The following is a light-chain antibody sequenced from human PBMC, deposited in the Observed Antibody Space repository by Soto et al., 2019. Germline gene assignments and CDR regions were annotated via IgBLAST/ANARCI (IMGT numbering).Light chain of an antibody. V-gene: IGLV2-14*03. J-gene: IGLJ2*01. CDR2: DVN. CDR1: SSDVGGYNY. CDR3: GSYTNSSTLV. Sequence: QSALTQPASVSGSPGQSIPISCTGTSSDVGGYNYVSWYQHHPGKVPKLLIYDVNLRPPGISNRFSGSKSGNTASLTISVSQADDECYYYCGSYTNSSTLVLGGGTKVTVL.